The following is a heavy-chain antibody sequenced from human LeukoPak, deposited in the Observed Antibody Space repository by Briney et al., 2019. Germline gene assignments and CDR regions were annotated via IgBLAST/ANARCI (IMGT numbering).Heavy chain of an antibody. D-gene: IGHD3-3*01. CDR2: ISGSGGST. J-gene: IGHJ4*02. V-gene: IGHV3-23*01. CDR3: AKDTLYYDFWSGYHDY. Sequence: PGGSLRLSCAASGFTFSSYAMSWARQAPGKGLERVSAISGSGGSTYYADSVKGRFTISRDNSKNTLYLQMNSLRAEDTAVYYCAKDTLYYDFWSGYHDYWGQGTLVTVSS. CDR1: GFTFSSYA.